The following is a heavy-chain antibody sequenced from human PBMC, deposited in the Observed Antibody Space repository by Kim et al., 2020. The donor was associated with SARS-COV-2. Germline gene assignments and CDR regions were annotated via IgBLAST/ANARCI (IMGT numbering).Heavy chain of an antibody. CDR1: GYTFTYYV. J-gene: IGHJ6*02. CDR2: INAGNGNT. D-gene: IGHD6-6*01. V-gene: IGHV1-3*01. Sequence: ASVKVSCKASGYTFTYYVIHWVRQAPGQRLAWMGWINAGNGNTKYSQKFQGRVTIPRDTSASTAHMEMSSLRSEDTAVYYCASAGYRRSSYGIDGWGQGT. CDR3: ASAGYRRSSYGIDG.